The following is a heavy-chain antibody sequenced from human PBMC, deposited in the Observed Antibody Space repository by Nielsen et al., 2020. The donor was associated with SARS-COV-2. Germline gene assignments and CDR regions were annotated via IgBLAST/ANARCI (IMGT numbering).Heavy chain of an antibody. V-gene: IGHV3-9*01. J-gene: IGHJ4*02. D-gene: IGHD6-19*01. Sequence: GGSLRLSCAASGFTFDDYAMHWVRQAPGKGLEWVSGISWNSGSIGYADSVKGRFTISRDNAKNSLYLQMNSLRAEDTALYYCAKDIRSGWTLGFDYWGQGTLVTVSS. CDR1: GFTFDDYA. CDR3: AKDIRSGWTLGFDY. CDR2: ISWNSGSI.